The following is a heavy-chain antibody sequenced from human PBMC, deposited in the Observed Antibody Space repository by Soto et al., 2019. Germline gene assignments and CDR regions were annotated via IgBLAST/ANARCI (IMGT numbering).Heavy chain of an antibody. J-gene: IGHJ4*02. V-gene: IGHV1-18*01. D-gene: IGHD5-18*01. CDR2: ISAYNGNT. CDR3: ARWEQDVDTATALDY. CDR1: GYTFTSYG. Sequence: QVQLVQSGAEVKKPGASVKVSCKASGYTFTSYGISWVRQAPGQGLEWMGWISAYNGNTNYAQKLQGRVTMTTDTSTSTDYMELRSLRSDDTAVYYCARWEQDVDTATALDYWGQGTLVTVSS.